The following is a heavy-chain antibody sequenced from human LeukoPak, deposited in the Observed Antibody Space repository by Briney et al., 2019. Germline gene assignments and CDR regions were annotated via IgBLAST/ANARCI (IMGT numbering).Heavy chain of an antibody. Sequence: SETLSLTCTVSGGSISSGDYYWSWIRQPPGKGLEWIGYIYYSGSAYYNPSLKSRVTISVDTSKNQFSLKLSSVTAADTAVYYCARDSKIRYFDWAQNYYYGMDVWGKGTTVTVSS. CDR2: IYYSGSA. CDR3: ARDSKIRYFDWAQNYYYGMDV. V-gene: IGHV4-30-4*01. CDR1: GGSISSGDYY. J-gene: IGHJ6*04. D-gene: IGHD3-9*01.